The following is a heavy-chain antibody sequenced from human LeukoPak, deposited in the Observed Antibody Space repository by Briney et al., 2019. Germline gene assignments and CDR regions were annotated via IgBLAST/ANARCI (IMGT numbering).Heavy chain of an antibody. CDR3: AREGTSYDFWSGVPSWFDP. Sequence: GGSLRLSCAASGFTFSNYWMGWVRQAPGKGLEWVANIKTDGYDKYYADSVKGRFTISRDNAKNSLYLQMNSLRAEDTAVYYCAREGTSYDFWSGVPSWFDPWGQGTLVAVSS. CDR1: GFTFSNYW. J-gene: IGHJ5*02. D-gene: IGHD3-3*01. V-gene: IGHV3-7*03. CDR2: IKTDGYDK.